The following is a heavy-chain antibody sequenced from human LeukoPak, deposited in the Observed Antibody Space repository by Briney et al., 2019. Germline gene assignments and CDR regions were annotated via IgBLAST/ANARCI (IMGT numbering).Heavy chain of an antibody. D-gene: IGHD5-24*01. CDR1: DYSISSPYC. J-gene: IGHJ3*02. Sequence: SETLSLTCTVSDYSISSPYCWGWIRQPPGKGLEWVGNICHSGSTFYNPSLESRLTMLMDTSKNQFSLKLSSVTAADTAVYYCASYVEMATYAFDIWGQGTMVTVSS. CDR3: ASYVEMATYAFDI. V-gene: IGHV4-38-2*02. CDR2: ICHSGST.